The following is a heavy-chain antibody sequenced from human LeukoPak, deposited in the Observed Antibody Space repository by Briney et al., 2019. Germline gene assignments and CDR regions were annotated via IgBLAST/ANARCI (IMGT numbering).Heavy chain of an antibody. V-gene: IGHV4-39*07. CDR2: IYYSGST. Sequence: SETLSLTCTVSGGSISSSSYYWGWIRQPPGKGLEWIGSIYYSGSTYYNPSLKSRVTISVDTSKNQFSLKLSSVTAADTAVYYCARGDVDTGYFDYWGQGTLVTVSS. D-gene: IGHD5-18*01. CDR1: GGSISSSSYY. CDR3: ARGDVDTGYFDY. J-gene: IGHJ4*02.